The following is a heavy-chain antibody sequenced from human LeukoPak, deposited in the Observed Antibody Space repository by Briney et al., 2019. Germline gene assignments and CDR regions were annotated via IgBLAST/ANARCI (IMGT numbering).Heavy chain of an antibody. D-gene: IGHD5-12*01. CDR1: RFTFSNYA. J-gene: IGHJ4*02. CDR2: ISYDGSNK. Sequence: GGSLRLSCAASRFTFSNYAMHWVRQAPGKGLEWVAVISYDGSNKYYADSVKGRFTISRDISKNTLYLQMNSLRAEDTAVYYCAKDVCGWTPCYFDYWGQGTLVTVSS. V-gene: IGHV3-30-3*01. CDR3: AKDVCGWTPCYFDY.